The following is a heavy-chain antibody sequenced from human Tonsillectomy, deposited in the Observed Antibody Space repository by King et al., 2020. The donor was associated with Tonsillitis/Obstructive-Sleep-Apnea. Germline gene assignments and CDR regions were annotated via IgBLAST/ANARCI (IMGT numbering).Heavy chain of an antibody. CDR3: ARVGYDTTGYFSGHDY. Sequence: QLVQSGAEVKKPGASVKVSCKASGYSFTSYGITWVRQAPGQGLEWMGWISAYNGNTNYAQNLQDRVTMTTDTSTDTAYMELRSLRSDDTAVYYCARVGYDTTGYFSGHDYWGQGTLVTVSS. V-gene: IGHV1-18*01. D-gene: IGHD3-22*01. CDR2: ISAYNGNT. J-gene: IGHJ4*02. CDR1: GYSFTSYG.